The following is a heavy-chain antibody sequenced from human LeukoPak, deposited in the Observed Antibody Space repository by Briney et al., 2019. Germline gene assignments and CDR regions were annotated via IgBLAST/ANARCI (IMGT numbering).Heavy chain of an antibody. D-gene: IGHD1-1*01. CDR1: GQSLSGYF. CDR3: ARALSNDYARLDP. CDR2: INHSGST. V-gene: IGHV4-34*01. Sequence: SDTLSLTCAVYGQSLSGYFWSWIRQPPGKGLEWNGEINHSGSTNYNPSLKSRVTISVDTSKNQFSLKLSSVTAADTAVYYCARALSNDYARLDPWGQGTLVTVSS. J-gene: IGHJ5*02.